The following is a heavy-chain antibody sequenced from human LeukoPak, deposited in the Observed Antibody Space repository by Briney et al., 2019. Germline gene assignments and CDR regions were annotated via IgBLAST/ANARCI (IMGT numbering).Heavy chain of an antibody. J-gene: IGHJ4*02. CDR2: IYPGGSDT. CDR1: GXSFTTYW. D-gene: IGHD2-21*01. CDR3: ARWSGYGDSSDY. V-gene: IGHV5-51*01. Sequence: GESLKISCKGSGXSFTTYWVGWVRQMPGKDLEWMGIIYPGGSDTRYSPSFQGQVTISADKSISTAYLQWSSLKAWDTAMYYCARWSGYGDSSDYWGQGTLVTVSS.